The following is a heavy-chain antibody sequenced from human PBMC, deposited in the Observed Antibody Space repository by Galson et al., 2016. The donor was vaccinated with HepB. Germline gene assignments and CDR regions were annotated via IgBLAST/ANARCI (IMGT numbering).Heavy chain of an antibody. CDR3: AGGANSHPFDL. V-gene: IGHV3-74*01. J-gene: IGHJ5*02. Sequence: SLRLSCAVSGFTFNDYWMHWVRQAPGKGLVWVARINRDGSSTNYADSVKGRFTISRDNAKDTVFLQVNSLSGGDMALYYCAGGANSHPFDLWGQGTLVTVSS. CDR2: INRDGSST. CDR1: GFTFNDYW. D-gene: IGHD3-16*01.